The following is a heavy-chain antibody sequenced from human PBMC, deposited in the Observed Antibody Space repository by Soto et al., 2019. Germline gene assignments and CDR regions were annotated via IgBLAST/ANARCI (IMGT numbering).Heavy chain of an antibody. V-gene: IGHV4-59*12. CDR3: ARVSMVRGITYYYYYYGMDV. CDR1: GGSISSYY. Sequence: PSEPLSLTCTVLGGSISSYYWSWIRQPPGKGLEWIGYIYHSGSTYYNPSLKSRVTISVDRSKNQFSLKLSSVTAADTAVYYCARVSMVRGITYYYYYYGMDVWGRGTTVTVSS. CDR2: IYHSGST. J-gene: IGHJ6*02. D-gene: IGHD3-10*01.